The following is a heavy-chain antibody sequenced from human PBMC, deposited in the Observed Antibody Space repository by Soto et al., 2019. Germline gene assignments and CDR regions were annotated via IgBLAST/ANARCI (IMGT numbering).Heavy chain of an antibody. V-gene: IGHV3-23*01. CDR1: GFTFSGHA. CDR3: AKDLDYSDSLPFDS. Sequence: QLLESGGGLVQPGGPLRLSCAASGFTFSGHAMSWVRQAPGKGLEWVASINGGGGSTYYADSVKGRFTISRDNSKTTLYLQMSSLRVEDTAVYYCAKDLDYSDSLPFDSWGQGTLVTVSS. D-gene: IGHD4-17*01. J-gene: IGHJ4*02. CDR2: INGGGGST.